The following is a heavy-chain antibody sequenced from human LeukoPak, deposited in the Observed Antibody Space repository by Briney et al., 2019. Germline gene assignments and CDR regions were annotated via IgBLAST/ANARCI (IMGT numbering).Heavy chain of an antibody. CDR3: ARMTTVVTRGDY. J-gene: IGHJ4*02. Sequence: ASVKVSCKASGGTFSSYAISWVRQAPGQGLEWMGGIIPIFGTANYAQKFQGRVTITADESTSTAYMELSSLRSEDTAVYYCARMTTVVTRGDYWGQGTLVTVSS. V-gene: IGHV1-69*13. CDR2: IIPIFGTA. D-gene: IGHD4-23*01. CDR1: GGTFSSYA.